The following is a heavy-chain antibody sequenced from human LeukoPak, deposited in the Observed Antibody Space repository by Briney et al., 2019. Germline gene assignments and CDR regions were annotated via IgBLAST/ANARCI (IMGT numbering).Heavy chain of an antibody. D-gene: IGHD6-19*01. CDR3: ATQGSSGWYESAFDI. J-gene: IGHJ3*02. Sequence: ASMKVSCKVSGYTLTELSMHWVRQAPGKGLEWMGGFDPEDGETIYAQKFQGRVTMAEDTSTDTAYMELSSLRSEDTAVYYCATQGSSGWYESAFDIWGQGTMVTVSS. V-gene: IGHV1-24*01. CDR1: GYTLTELS. CDR2: FDPEDGET.